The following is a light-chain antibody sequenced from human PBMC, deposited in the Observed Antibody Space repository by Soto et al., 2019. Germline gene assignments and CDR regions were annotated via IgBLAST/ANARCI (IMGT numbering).Light chain of an antibody. CDR3: HHYAST. V-gene: IGKV3-20*01. CDR2: RAS. J-gene: IGKJ1*01. Sequence: ILMTQSPASLSVSPGERATLSCRASQNIYSNIAWYQQRPGQAPRLLIYRASSRATGVPDRFSGSGSGTDFTLTISRLEPEDFAVYFCHHYASTFGQGTKVDIK. CDR1: QNIYSN.